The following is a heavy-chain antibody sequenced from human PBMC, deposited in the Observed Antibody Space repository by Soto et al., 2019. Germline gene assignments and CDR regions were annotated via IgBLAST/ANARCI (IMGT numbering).Heavy chain of an antibody. CDR1: GGSISSGGYY. V-gene: IGHV4-30-4*08. J-gene: IGHJ6*02. Sequence: SETLSLTCTVSGGSISSGGYYWSWIRQPPGKGLEWIGYIYYSGSTYYNPSLKSRVTISVDTSKNQFSLKLSSVTAADTAVYYCARDLFTAAAGTSGMDVWGQGTTVTVSS. D-gene: IGHD6-13*01. CDR2: IYYSGST. CDR3: ARDLFTAAAGTSGMDV.